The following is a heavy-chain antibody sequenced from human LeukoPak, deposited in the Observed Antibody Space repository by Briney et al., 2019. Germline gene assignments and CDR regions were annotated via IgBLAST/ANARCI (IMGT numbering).Heavy chain of an antibody. Sequence: ASVKVSCKASVCTFTSYYMHWVRQAPGQGLEWMGIINPSGGSTSYAQKFHGRVTMTRDMSTSTVYMEMSRLRSEDTAVYYCATTYSRGWYGWFDPWGQGTLVTVSS. CDR3: ATTYSRGWYGWFDP. CDR2: INPSGGST. J-gene: IGHJ5*02. D-gene: IGHD6-19*01. V-gene: IGHV1-46*01. CDR1: VCTFTSYY.